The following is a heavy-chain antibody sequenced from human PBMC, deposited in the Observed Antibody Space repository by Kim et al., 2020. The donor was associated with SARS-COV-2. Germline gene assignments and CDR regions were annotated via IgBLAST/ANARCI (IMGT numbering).Heavy chain of an antibody. CDR3: AREGLRGAFDI. J-gene: IGHJ3*02. CDR1: GFTFSSYG. V-gene: IGHV3-33*01. Sequence: GGSLRLSCAASGFTFSSYGMHWVRQAPGKGLEWVAVIWYDGSNKYYADSVKGRFTISRDNSKNTLYLQMNSLRAEDTAVYYCAREGLRGAFDIWGQGTMVTVSS. CDR2: IWYDGSNK.